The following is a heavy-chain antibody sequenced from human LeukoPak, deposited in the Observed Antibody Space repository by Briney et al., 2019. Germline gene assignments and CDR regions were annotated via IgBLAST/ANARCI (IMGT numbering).Heavy chain of an antibody. Sequence: SETLSLTCAVYGGSFSGYYWSWIRQHPGKGLEWIGYIYYSGSTYYNPSLKSRVTISVDTSKNQFSLKLSSVTAADTAVYYCARDGQGITDYWGQGTLVTVSS. V-gene: IGHV4-31*11. CDR1: GGSFSGYY. J-gene: IGHJ4*02. CDR2: IYYSGST. CDR3: ARDGQGITDY. D-gene: IGHD3-10*01.